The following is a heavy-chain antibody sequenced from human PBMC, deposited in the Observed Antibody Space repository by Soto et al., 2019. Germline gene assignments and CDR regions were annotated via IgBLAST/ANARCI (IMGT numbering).Heavy chain of an antibody. V-gene: IGHV1-3*01. CDR2: INAGNGNT. D-gene: IGHD2-2*01. J-gene: IGHJ6*02. Sequence: GASVKVSCKASGYTFTSYAMHWVRQAPGQRLEWMGWINAGNGNTKYSQKFQGRVTITRDTSASTAYMELSSLRSEDTAVYYCARLGVVPAAIGGLWNSYGMDVWGQGTTVTVSS. CDR1: GYTFTSYA. CDR3: ARLGVVPAAIGGLWNSYGMDV.